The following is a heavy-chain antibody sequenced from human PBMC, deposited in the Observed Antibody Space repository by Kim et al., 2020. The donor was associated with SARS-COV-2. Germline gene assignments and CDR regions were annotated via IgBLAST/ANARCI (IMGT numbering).Heavy chain of an antibody. CDR3: TRRSESSGSS. Sequence: GGSLRLSCAASGFAFSGSDVHWVRQASGKGLEWVGRIRSKVNSYATGYAASVKGRFTISRDDSKNTANLQMNSLKTEDTAVYYCTRRSESSGSSWGQGTLVTFAS. J-gene: IGHJ5*02. V-gene: IGHV3-73*01. CDR1: GFAFSGSD. D-gene: IGHD6-19*01. CDR2: IRSKVNSYAT.